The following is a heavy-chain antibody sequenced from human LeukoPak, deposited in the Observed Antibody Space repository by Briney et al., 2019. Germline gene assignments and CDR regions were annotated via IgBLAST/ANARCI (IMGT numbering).Heavy chain of an antibody. V-gene: IGHV4-61*01. D-gene: IGHD2-21*02. CDR2: IYYSGST. J-gene: IGHJ4*02. CDR1: GGSVSSGSYY. CDR3: ARARDCGGDCYPMKGGLDY. Sequence: PSETLSLTCTVSGGSVSSGSYYWSWIRQPPGKGLEWIGYIYYSGSTNYNPSLKSRVTISVDTSKNQFSLKLSSVTAADTAVYYCARARDCGGDCYPMKGGLDYWGQGTLVTVSS.